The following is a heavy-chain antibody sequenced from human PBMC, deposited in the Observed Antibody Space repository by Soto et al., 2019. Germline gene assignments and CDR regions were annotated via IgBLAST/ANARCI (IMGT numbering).Heavy chain of an antibody. CDR2: ISYDGSNK. CDR1: GFTFSSYG. CDR3: AKDLGGHYDSSGYYYYYYGMDV. Sequence: GGSLRLSCAASGFTFSSYGMHWVRQAPGKGLEWVAVISYDGSNKYYADSVKGRFTISRDNSKNTLYLQMNSLRAEDTAVYYCAKDLGGHYDSSGYYYYYYGMDVWGQGTTVTVSS. J-gene: IGHJ6*02. D-gene: IGHD3-22*01. V-gene: IGHV3-30*18.